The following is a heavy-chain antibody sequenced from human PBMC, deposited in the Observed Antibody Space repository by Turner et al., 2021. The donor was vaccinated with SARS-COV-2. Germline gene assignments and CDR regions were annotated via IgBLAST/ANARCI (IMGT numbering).Heavy chain of an antibody. V-gene: IGHV3-53*01. D-gene: IGHD6-19*01. CDR3: ARGHSSGGHQSGAFYI. CDR1: GFTVSSNY. Sequence: ELQLVESGGGLIQPGGSLKLSCAASGFTVSSNYMSWVRQAPGKGLEWVSVIYSGGSTYYADAVKGRCTISRDNSKNTLYLQMNSLRAEDTAVYYCARGHSSGGHQSGAFYIWGQGTMVTVSS. CDR2: IYSGGST. J-gene: IGHJ3*02.